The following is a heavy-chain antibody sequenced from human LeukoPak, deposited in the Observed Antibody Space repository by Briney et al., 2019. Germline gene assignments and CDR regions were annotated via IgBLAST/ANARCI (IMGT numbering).Heavy chain of an antibody. V-gene: IGHV3-7*03. Sequence: PGGSLRLSCAASGFTFSSYWMSWVRQAPGKGLEWVANIKQDGSEKYYVDSVKGRFTISRDNSKNTLYLQMNSLRAEDTAVYYCAKAPIYSSGYYYPWGQGTLVTVSS. D-gene: IGHD3-22*01. CDR1: GFTFSSYW. CDR3: AKAPIYSSGYYYP. CDR2: IKQDGSEK. J-gene: IGHJ5*02.